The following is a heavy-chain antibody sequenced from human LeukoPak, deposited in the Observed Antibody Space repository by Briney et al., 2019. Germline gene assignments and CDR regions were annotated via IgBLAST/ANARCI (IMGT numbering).Heavy chain of an antibody. J-gene: IGHJ5*02. D-gene: IGHD3-22*01. CDR1: GYSFTGYW. Sequence: GESLKISCKGSGYSFTGYWIDWVRQMPGKGLEWMGIVYPGDSDTRYSPSFQGQVTISADKSISTAYLQWSSLKASDTAMYYCARRDYYDSSGQNWFDPWGQGTLVTVSS. CDR3: ARRDYYDSSGQNWFDP. CDR2: VYPGDSDT. V-gene: IGHV5-51*01.